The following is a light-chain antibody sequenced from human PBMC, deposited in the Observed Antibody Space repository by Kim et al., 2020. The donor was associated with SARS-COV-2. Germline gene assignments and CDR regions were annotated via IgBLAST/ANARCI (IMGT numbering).Light chain of an antibody. Sequence: SAGERDTHSSRASESVTSSFVAGYQQKPGQAPRLVMYGASRRATGIPDRFSGSGSGTDFTLTISRLEPGDFAVYYCQQYGSSGWTFGQGTKVDIK. CDR3: QQYGSSGWT. V-gene: IGKV3-20*01. J-gene: IGKJ1*01. CDR1: ESVTSSF. CDR2: GAS.